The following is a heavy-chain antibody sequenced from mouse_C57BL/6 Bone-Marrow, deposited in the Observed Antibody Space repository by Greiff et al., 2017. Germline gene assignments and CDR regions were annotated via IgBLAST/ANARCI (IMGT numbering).Heavy chain of an antibody. CDR1: GFNIKDDY. CDR3: RPYDGSSPHYYAMDY. D-gene: IGHD1-1*01. Sequence: EVQLVESGAELVRPGASVKLSCTASGFNIKDDYMHWVKQRPEQGLEWIGWIDPENGDTEYASKFQGQATITADTSSNTAYLQLSSLTSEDTAVDDCRPYDGSSPHYYAMDYWGQGTSVTVSS. V-gene: IGHV14-4*01. J-gene: IGHJ4*01. CDR2: IDPENGDT.